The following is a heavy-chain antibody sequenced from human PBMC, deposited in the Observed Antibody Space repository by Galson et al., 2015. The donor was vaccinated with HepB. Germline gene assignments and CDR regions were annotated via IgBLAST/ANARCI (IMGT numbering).Heavy chain of an antibody. V-gene: IGHV1-3*01. Sequence: SVKVSCKASGYTFTSYAMHWVRQAPGQGLEWMGWINAGNGNTKYSQKFQGRVTITRDTSASTAYMELSSLRSEDTAVYYCAGEIQLWLATDYYGMDVWGQGTTVTVSS. J-gene: IGHJ6*02. CDR2: INAGNGNT. CDR3: AGEIQLWLATDYYGMDV. D-gene: IGHD5-18*01. CDR1: GYTFTSYA.